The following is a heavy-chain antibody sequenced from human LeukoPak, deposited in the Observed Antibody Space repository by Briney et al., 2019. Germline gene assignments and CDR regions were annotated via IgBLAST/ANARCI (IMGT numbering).Heavy chain of an antibody. CDR1: GYTFTSYG. V-gene: IGHV1-18*01. CDR3: ARDRSIAARFRDLYYFDY. Sequence: ASVKVSCKASGYTFTSYGISWVRQAPGQWLEWMGWISAYNGNTNYAQKLQGRVTMTTDTSTSTAYMELRSLRSDDTAVYYCARDRSIAARFRDLYYFDYWGQGTLVTVSS. J-gene: IGHJ4*02. D-gene: IGHD6-6*01. CDR2: ISAYNGNT.